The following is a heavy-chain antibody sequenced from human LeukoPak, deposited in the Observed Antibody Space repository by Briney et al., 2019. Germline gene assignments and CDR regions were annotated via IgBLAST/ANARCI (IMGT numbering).Heavy chain of an antibody. CDR1: GFTFSNAW. D-gene: IGHD1-26*01. J-gene: IGHJ4*02. Sequence: GGSLRLSCAASGFTFSNAWMNWVRQAPGKGLGWVGRIKTKTDGGTTDYAAPVKGRFIISRDDSKNTLYLHMNSLKTEDTAVYYCTTGPYSGSYQISDNWGQGTLVTVSS. V-gene: IGHV3-15*07. CDR2: IKTKTDGGTT. CDR3: TTGPYSGSYQISDN.